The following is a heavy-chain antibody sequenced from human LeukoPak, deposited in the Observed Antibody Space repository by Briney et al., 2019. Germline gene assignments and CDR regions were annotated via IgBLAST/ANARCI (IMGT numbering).Heavy chain of an antibody. CDR1: GFTVSSNY. CDR3: ARAAGWFDP. CDR2: LYSNYVT. V-gene: IGHV3-53*01. Sequence: GGSLRLSCAASGFTVSSNYITWVRQAPGEGLEWVSVLYSNYVTQYADSVKGRFTISRDNSKNTIFLQMNNLRAEDSAVYYCARAAGWFDPWGQGTLVTVSS. J-gene: IGHJ5*02.